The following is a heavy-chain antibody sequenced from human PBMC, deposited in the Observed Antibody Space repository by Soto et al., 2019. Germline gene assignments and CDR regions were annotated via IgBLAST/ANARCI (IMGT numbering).Heavy chain of an antibody. V-gene: IGHV4-59*01. Sequence: SETLSLTCTVSGGSISNYYWSWIRQPPGEGLEWIGYIYYSGSTNYNPALKSRLTISVGTSRKEFSLRLTSVTAADSAVYYCARGDSSGWSRGGFDYWGQGTLVTVSS. J-gene: IGHJ4*02. CDR2: IYYSGST. CDR3: ARGDSSGWSRGGFDY. D-gene: IGHD6-19*01. CDR1: GGSISNYY.